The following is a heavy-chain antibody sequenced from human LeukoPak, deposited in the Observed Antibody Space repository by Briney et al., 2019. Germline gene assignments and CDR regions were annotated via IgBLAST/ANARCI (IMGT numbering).Heavy chain of an antibody. Sequence: ASVKVSCKASGYTFTSYGISWVRQAPGQGLEWMGWNSAYNGNTNYAQKLQGRVTMTTDTSTSTAYMELRSLRSDVTAVYYCARWEVTTVLLTTHYYYYGMDVWGQGTTVTVSS. CDR1: GYTFTSYG. D-gene: IGHD4-11*01. J-gene: IGHJ6*02. CDR3: ARWEVTTVLLTTHYYYYGMDV. V-gene: IGHV1-18*01. CDR2: NSAYNGNT.